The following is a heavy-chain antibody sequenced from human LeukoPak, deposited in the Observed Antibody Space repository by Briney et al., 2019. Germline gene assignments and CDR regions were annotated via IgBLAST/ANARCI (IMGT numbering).Heavy chain of an antibody. V-gene: IGHV4-38-2*01. Sequence: SETLSLTCSGSGFSISGVCYWGWVRQPPGKGRVWIASIYHNGNIFYNPSLKSRVTMSVDTSKNQFSLNLRSVTAADTAVYYCARVRGDPRYYFDYWGQGTLVTVSS. D-gene: IGHD3-10*01. CDR3: ARVRGDPRYYFDY. CDR1: GFSISGVCY. CDR2: IYHNGNI. J-gene: IGHJ4*02.